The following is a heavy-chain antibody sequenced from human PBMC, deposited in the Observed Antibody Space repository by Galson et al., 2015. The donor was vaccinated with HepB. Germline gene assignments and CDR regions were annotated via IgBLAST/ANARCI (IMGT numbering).Heavy chain of an antibody. CDR3: ARDIPVGWEPSNWFDP. J-gene: IGHJ5*02. V-gene: IGHV3-11*05. D-gene: IGHD1-26*01. Sequence: SLRLSCAASGFTFSDYYMSWIRQAPGKGLEWVSYISSSSSYTNYADSAKGRFTISRDNAKNSLYLQMNSLRAEDTAVYYCARDIPVGWEPSNWFDPWGQGTLVTVSS. CDR1: GFTFSDYY. CDR2: ISSSSSYT.